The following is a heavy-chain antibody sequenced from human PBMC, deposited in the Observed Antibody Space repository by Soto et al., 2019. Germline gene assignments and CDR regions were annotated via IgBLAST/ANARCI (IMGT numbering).Heavy chain of an antibody. D-gene: IGHD6-19*01. CDR2: IIPIFGTA. J-gene: IGHJ3*02. V-gene: IGHV1-69*13. Sequence: SVKVSCKASGYTFTSYGISWVRQAPGQGLEWMGGIIPIFGTANYAQKFQGRVTITADESTSTAYMELSSLRSEDTAVYYCARDRYSSGFDAFDIWGQGTMVTVSS. CDR3: ARDRYSSGFDAFDI. CDR1: GYTFTSYG.